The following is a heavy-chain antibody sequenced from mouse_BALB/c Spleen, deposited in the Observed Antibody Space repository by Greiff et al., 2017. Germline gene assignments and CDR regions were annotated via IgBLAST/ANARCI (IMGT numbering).Heavy chain of an antibody. CDR2: INPSTGYT. J-gene: IGHJ2*01. V-gene: IGHV1-7*01. Sequence: QVQLQQSGAELAKPGASVKMSCKASGYTFTSYWMHWVKQRPGQGLEWIGYINPSTGYTEYNQKFKDKATLTADKSSSTAYMQLSSLTSEDSAVYYCALITTATVFGYWGQGTTLTVSS. CDR3: ALITTATVFGY. CDR1: GYTFTSYW. D-gene: IGHD1-2*01.